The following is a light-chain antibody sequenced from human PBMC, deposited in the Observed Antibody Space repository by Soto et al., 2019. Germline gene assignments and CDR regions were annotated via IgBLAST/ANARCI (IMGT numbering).Light chain of an antibody. CDR2: DVN. CDR3: SSYTSSSTYV. J-gene: IGLJ1*01. Sequence: QSVLTQPASVSGSPGQSITFSCTGTSSDVGGYNFVSWYQQHPGKAPKLMIYDVNNRPSGVSNRFSGSKSGNTASLTISGLQAEDEADYYCSSYTSSSTYVFGTGTKVTVL. V-gene: IGLV2-14*03. CDR1: SSDVGGYNF.